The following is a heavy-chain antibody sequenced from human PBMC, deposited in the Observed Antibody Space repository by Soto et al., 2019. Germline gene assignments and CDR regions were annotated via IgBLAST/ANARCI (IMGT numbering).Heavy chain of an antibody. D-gene: IGHD3-22*01. Sequence: GGSLRLSCAASGFTFSSYAMHWVRQAPGKGLEYVSAISSNGGSTYYANSVKGRFTISRDNSKNTLYLQMGSLRAEDTAVYYCARHLAFHYDSSGYYFDYWGQGTLVTVSS. CDR2: ISSNGGST. CDR1: GFTFSSYA. CDR3: ARHLAFHYDSSGYYFDY. J-gene: IGHJ4*02. V-gene: IGHV3-64*01.